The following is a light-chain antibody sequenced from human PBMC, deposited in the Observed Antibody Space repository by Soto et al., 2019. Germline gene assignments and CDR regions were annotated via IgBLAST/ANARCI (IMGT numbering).Light chain of an antibody. CDR3: AAWDDSLNARGV. J-gene: IGLJ3*02. CDR1: RSNIGTNA. CDR2: NNN. Sequence: QSVLTQPPSASGTPGQRVTISCSGSRSNIGTNAVSWYQQLPGTAPKLHIYNNNQRPSGVPDRFSGSKSGTSASLAISGLQSEYEADYYCAAWDDSLNARGVFVGGTKLTVL. V-gene: IGLV1-44*01.